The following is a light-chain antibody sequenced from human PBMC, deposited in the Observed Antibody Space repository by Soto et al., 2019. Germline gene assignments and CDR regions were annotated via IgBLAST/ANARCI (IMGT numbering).Light chain of an antibody. CDR2: GAS. J-gene: IGKJ1*01. V-gene: IGKV3-20*01. Sequence: EIVLTQSPGTLSLSPGERATLSCRASQSISNSYLAWHQQKPGQAPRLLIYGASNTATGIPDRFSGSGSGTDLTLTINRLEPEDVAVYYWQQYGTSPRTFGQGTRVEIK. CDR3: QQYGTSPRT. CDR1: QSISNSY.